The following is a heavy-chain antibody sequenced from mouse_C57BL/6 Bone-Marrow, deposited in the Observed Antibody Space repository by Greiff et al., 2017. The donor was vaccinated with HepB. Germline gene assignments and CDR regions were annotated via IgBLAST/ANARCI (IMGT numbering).Heavy chain of an antibody. CDR3: ARDHYYGSSYWYFDV. J-gene: IGHJ1*03. Sequence: KLVESEGGLVQPGSSMKLSCTASGFTFSDYYMAWVRQVPEKGLEWVANINYDGSSTYYLDSLKSRFIISRDNAKNILYLQMSSLKSEDTATYYCARDHYYGSSYWYFDVWGTGTTVTVSS. CDR1: GFTFSDYY. CDR2: INYDGSST. V-gene: IGHV5-16*01. D-gene: IGHD1-1*01.